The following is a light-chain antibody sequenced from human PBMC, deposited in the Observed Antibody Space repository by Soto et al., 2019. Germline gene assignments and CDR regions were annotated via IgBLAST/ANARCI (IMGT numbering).Light chain of an antibody. CDR2: EAS. CDR3: QQSNNYPWT. CDR1: QSISSW. J-gene: IGKJ1*01. Sequence: DIQMTQTPSTLSASVGDRVTITCRASQSISSWLAWYQQIPGKAPKILIYEASSLESGVPSRFSGSGSGTEFTLTISSLQPDDFATYYCQQSNNYPWTFGQGTKVEIK. V-gene: IGKV1-5*03.